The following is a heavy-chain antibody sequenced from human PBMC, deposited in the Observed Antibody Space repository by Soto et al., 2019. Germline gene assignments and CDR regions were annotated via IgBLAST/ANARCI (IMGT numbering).Heavy chain of an antibody. V-gene: IGHV4-34*01. CDR2: INHSGST. CDR3: ARDRGGITVSSKPLGEWFDP. D-gene: IGHD3-16*01. CDR1: GGSFSGYY. Sequence: SETLSLTCAVYGGSFSGYYWSWIRQPPGKGLEWIGEINHSGSTNYNPSLKSRVTISVDTSKNQFSLKLSSVTAADTAVYYCARDRGGITVSSKPLGEWFDPWGQGTLVT. J-gene: IGHJ5*02.